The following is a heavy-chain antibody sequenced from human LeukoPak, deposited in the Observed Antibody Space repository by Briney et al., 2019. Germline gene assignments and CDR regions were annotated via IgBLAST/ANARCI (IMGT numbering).Heavy chain of an antibody. CDR2: ISFDGNSK. CDR3: AKDGGRDGYNYPFDY. CDR1: GFTFNNYD. J-gene: IGHJ4*02. Sequence: GRSLRLSCAVSGFTFNNYDIHWVRQAPGKGLEWVALISFDGNSKHYADSVKGRFTISRDNSKNTLYLQMNSLRAEDTAVYYCAKDGGRDGYNYPFDYWGQGTLVTVSS. D-gene: IGHD5-24*01. V-gene: IGHV3-30*18.